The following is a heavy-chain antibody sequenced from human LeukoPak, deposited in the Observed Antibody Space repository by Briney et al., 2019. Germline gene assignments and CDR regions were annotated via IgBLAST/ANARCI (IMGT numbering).Heavy chain of an antibody. J-gene: IGHJ4*02. CDR1: GFIFSNYG. Sequence: GGSLRLSCAASGFIFSNYGMHWVRQAPGKGLEWVAFIRYYGSNKYYADSVKGRFTISRDNSKNTLYLQMNSLRAEDTAVYYCSKGGPDYYDNGGVDCWGQGTLVTVSS. CDR2: IRYYGSNK. D-gene: IGHD3-22*01. CDR3: SKGGPDYYDNGGVDC. V-gene: IGHV3-30*02.